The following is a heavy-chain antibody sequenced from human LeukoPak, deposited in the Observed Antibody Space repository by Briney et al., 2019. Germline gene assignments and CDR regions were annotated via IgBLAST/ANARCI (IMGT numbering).Heavy chain of an antibody. Sequence: GGSLRLSCAASGFTFSNAWMSWVRQAPGKGLEWVGRIKSKTDGGTTDYAAPVKGRFTISRDDSKNTLYLQMNSLKTEDTAVYYCTTLFYDFWSGYYPYYYYYMDVWGKGTTVTVSS. D-gene: IGHD3-3*01. V-gene: IGHV3-15*01. CDR2: IKSKTDGGTT. CDR1: GFTFSNAW. CDR3: TTLFYDFWSGYYPYYYYYMDV. J-gene: IGHJ6*03.